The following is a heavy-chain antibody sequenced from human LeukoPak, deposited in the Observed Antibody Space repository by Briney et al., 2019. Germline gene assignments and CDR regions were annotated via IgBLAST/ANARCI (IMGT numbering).Heavy chain of an antibody. Sequence: PSETLSLTCAVYRGSFSGYYWSWIRQPPGKGLEWIGEINHSGSTNYNPSLKSRVTISVDTSKNQFSLKLNSVTAADTAVYCCARGLSRTPPGGYWGQGTLVTVSS. CDR3: ARGLSRTPPGGY. CDR1: RGSFSGYY. D-gene: IGHD2-2*01. CDR2: INHSGST. V-gene: IGHV4-34*01. J-gene: IGHJ4*02.